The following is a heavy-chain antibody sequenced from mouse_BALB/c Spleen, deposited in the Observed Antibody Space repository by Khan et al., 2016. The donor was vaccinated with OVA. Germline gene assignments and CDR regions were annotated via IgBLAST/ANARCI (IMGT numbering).Heavy chain of an antibody. CDR3: ASRGGFAY. Sequence: VRLQQSGPELVKPGASVKISCKTSGYTFTEYTMHWVKQSHGKSLEWIGGIDPNNGGTAYNHKFKGKATLTVDKSSSTASMAFRSLTSEDSAVYYCASRGGFAYWGQGTLVTVS. J-gene: IGHJ3*01. V-gene: IGHV1-18*01. CDR1: GYTFTEYT. CDR2: IDPNNGGT.